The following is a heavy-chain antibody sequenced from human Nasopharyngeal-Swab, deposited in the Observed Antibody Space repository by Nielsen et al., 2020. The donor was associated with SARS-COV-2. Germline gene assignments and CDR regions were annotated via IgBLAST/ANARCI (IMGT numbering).Heavy chain of an antibody. D-gene: IGHD1-26*01. V-gene: IGHV4-34*01. CDR1: GFTFSIHW. Sequence: ESLKISCAASGFTFSIHWMSWVRQAPGKGLEWIGEINHSGSTNYNPSLKSRVTISVDTSKNQFSLNLRSVTAADTAVYYCARGWYSGIVYWGQGTLVTVSS. J-gene: IGHJ4*02. CDR2: INHSGST. CDR3: ARGWYSGIVY.